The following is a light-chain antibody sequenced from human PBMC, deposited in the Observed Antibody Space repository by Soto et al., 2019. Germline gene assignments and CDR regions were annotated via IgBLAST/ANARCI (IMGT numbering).Light chain of an antibody. CDR2: LEGSGSY. CDR3: ETWDSNTRV. CDR1: SGHSSYI. J-gene: IGLJ2*01. V-gene: IGLV4-60*02. Sequence: QLVLTQSSSASASLGSSVKLTCTLSSGHSSYIIAWHQQQPGKAPRYLMKLEGSGSYNKGSGVPDRFSGSSSGADRYLTISNLQFEYEADYYCETWDSNTRVFGGGTTLTVL.